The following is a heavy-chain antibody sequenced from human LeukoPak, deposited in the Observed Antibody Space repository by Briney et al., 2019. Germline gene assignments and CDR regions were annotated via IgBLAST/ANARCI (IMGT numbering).Heavy chain of an antibody. D-gene: IGHD6-6*01. V-gene: IGHV4-59*01. CDR2: IYYSGST. Sequence: PSETLSLTCTVSSGSITNYYWSWIRQPPGKGLEWIGYIYYSGSTNYNPSLKSRVTISVDTSKNQFSLKLSSVTAADTAVYYCARAFEYSSSSGAFDIWGQGTMVTVSS. J-gene: IGHJ3*02. CDR3: ARAFEYSSSSGAFDI. CDR1: SGSITNYY.